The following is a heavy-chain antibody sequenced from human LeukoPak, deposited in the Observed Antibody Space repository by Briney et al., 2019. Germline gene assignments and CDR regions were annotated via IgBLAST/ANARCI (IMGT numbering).Heavy chain of an antibody. CDR1: GHYW. D-gene: IGHD2-2*01. V-gene: IGHV3-74*01. Sequence: GGSLRLSCAASGHYWMHWVRQAPGKGLVWVSHINGDGSWTTYADSVKGRFTISKDNAKNTVYLQMNNLRAEDTAVYYCVSFYETYWGRGTLVTVSS. J-gene: IGHJ4*02. CDR3: VSFYETY. CDR2: INGDGSWT.